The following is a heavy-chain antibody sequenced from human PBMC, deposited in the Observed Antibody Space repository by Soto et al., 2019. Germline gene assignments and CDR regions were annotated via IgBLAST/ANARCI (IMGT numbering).Heavy chain of an antibody. J-gene: IGHJ5*02. V-gene: IGHV4-39*01. CDR1: GGSISSSDYY. D-gene: IGHD3-9*01. CDR3: ATASVTGNGWFDP. Sequence: SETLSLTCTVSGGSISSSDYYWGWIRQAPGKGLEWIGSIYYSGSTYYNPSLKSRVTISVDTSKNQFSLKLSSVTAADTAMYYCATASVTGNGWFDPWGQGTLVTVSS. CDR2: IYYSGST.